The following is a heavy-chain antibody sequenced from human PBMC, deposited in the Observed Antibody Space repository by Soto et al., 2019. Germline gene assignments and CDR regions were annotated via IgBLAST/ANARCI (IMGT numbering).Heavy chain of an antibody. D-gene: IGHD3-22*01. Sequence: GASVKVSCKASGYTFTGYYMHWVRQAPGQGLEWMGWINPNSGGTNYAQKFQGRVTMTRDTSISTAYMELSRLRSDDTAVYYCARGSNYYDSSGYPDGYWYFYRWVRGTLVTVSS. CDR2: INPNSGGT. J-gene: IGHJ2*01. CDR1: GYTFTGYY. CDR3: ARGSNYYDSSGYPDGYWYFYR. V-gene: IGHV1-2*02.